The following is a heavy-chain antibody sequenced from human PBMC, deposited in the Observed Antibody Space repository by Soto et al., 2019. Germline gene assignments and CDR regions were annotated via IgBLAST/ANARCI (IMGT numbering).Heavy chain of an antibody. CDR1: GDSTSNTNW. CDR2: ALHSGST. J-gene: IGHJ2*01. Sequence: QVQLQESGPGLVKPSGTLSLSCAVSGDSTSNTNWWSWVRQPPGKGLEWIGEALHSGSTNYNPSLNSRVTISIDTSKTQLALKLSSVTAADTAVYYCARRVYGDWYFDLWGRGTLVTVTS. D-gene: IGHD3-10*01. CDR3: ARRVYGDWYFDL. V-gene: IGHV4-4*02.